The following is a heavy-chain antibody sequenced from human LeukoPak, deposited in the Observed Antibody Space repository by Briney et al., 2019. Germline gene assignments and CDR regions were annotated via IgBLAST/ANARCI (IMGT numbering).Heavy chain of an antibody. CDR3: ARARFDSSGFRFFMDAFDI. D-gene: IGHD3-22*01. J-gene: IGHJ3*02. CDR1: GGSISSYH. Sequence: SETLSLTCTVSGGSISSYHWSWIRQPAGKGLEWIGRIYTSGSTNYNPSLKSRVTMSVDTSKNQFSLKLSSVTAADTAVYYCARARFDSSGFRFFMDAFDIWGQGTMVTVSS. CDR2: IYTSGST. V-gene: IGHV4-4*07.